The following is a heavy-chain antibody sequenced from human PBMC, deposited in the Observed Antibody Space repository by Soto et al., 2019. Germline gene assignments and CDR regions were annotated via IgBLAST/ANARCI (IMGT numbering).Heavy chain of an antibody. J-gene: IGHJ4*02. CDR3: AKTNWGTVDY. CDR1: GFTFSNFW. V-gene: IGHV3-7*01. D-gene: IGHD7-27*01. Sequence: EVPLVESGGGLVQPGGSLRLSCAASGFTFSNFWMTWVRQAPGKGLEWVANLNQDGSDKYYVDSLKGRFTISRDNAKNLLYLQINSLRAEDTAVYFCAKTNWGTVDYWGQGTLVTVSS. CDR2: LNQDGSDK.